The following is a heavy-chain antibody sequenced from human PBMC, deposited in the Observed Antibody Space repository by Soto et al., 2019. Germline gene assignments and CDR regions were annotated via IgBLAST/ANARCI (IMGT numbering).Heavy chain of an antibody. CDR1: GFTFSSYA. V-gene: IGHV3-23*01. CDR2: ISGSGGST. Sequence: GGSLRLSCAASGFTFSSYAMSWVRQAPGKGLEWVSAISGSGGSTYYADSVKGRFTIPRDNSKNTLYLQMNSLRAEDTAVYYCAKDAGDSSSWLGVFFDYWGQGTLVTVSS. CDR3: AKDAGDSSSWLGVFFDY. D-gene: IGHD6-13*01. J-gene: IGHJ4*02.